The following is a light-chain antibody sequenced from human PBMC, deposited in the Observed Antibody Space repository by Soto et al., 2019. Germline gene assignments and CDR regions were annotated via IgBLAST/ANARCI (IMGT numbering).Light chain of an antibody. Sequence: DIRMTQSPSTLSASVGDRVTITCRASQSISSWLAWYQQKPGKAPKLLIYDASSLESGVPSRFSGSGSGTEFTLTISSLQPDDFATYYCQHWTFGQGTKVEIK. CDR2: DAS. CDR1: QSISSW. V-gene: IGKV1-5*01. CDR3: QHWT. J-gene: IGKJ1*01.